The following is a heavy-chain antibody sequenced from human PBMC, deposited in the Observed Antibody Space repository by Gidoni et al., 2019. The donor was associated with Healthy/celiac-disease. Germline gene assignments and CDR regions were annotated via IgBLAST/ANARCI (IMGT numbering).Heavy chain of an antibody. CDR2: INHSGST. V-gene: IGHV4-34*01. J-gene: IGHJ3*02. CDR1: GGSFSGYY. D-gene: IGHD2-15*01. Sequence: QVQLQQWGAGLLKPSETLSLTCAVHGGSFSGYYWSWIRQPPGKGLEWIGEINHSGSTNYNPSLKSRVTISVDTSKNQFSLKLSSVTAADTAVYYCARVTPSGNIQGAFDIWGQGTMVTVSS. CDR3: ARVTPSGNIQGAFDI.